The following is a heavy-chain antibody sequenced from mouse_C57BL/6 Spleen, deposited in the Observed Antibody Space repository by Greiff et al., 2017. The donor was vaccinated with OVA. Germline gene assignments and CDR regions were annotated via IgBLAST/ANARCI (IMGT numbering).Heavy chain of an antibody. CDR2: ISYDGSN. CDR1: GYSITSGYY. D-gene: IGHD1-1*01. V-gene: IGHV3-6*01. CDR3: ARAYSYAMDY. J-gene: IGHJ4*01. Sequence: DVKLQESGPGLVKPSQSLSLTCSVTGYSITSGYYWNWIRQFPGNKLEWMGYISYDGSNNYNPSLKNRISITRDTSKNQFFLTLNSVTTEDTATQYCARAYSYAMDYWGQGTSVTVSS.